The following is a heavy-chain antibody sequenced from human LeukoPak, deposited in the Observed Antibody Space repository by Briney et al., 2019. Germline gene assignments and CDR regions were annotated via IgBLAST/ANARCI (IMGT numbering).Heavy chain of an antibody. D-gene: IGHD6-6*01. V-gene: IGHV1-18*01. J-gene: IGHJ6*03. CDR2: ISAYNGNT. CDR1: GYTFTSYG. CDR3: AKFGSSSLSYYYYYYMDV. Sequence: ASVKVSCKASGYTFTSYGISWVRQAPGQGLEWMGWISAYNGNTNYAQKLQGRVTMTTDTSTSTAYMELRSLRSDDTAVYYCAKFGSSSLSYYYYYYMDVWGKGTTVTVSS.